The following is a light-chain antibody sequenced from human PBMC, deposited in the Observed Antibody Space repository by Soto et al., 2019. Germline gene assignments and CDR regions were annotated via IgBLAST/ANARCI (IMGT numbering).Light chain of an antibody. V-gene: IGLV1-44*01. J-gene: IGLJ2*01. Sequence: QSALTQPPSASGTPGQRVTISCSGSSSNIGSNTVNWYQQLPGTAPKLVIYSNNQRPSGVPDRFSGSKPGTSASLAISGLQSEDEADYYCVAWDDSLNGYVVFGGGTKVPS. CDR3: VAWDDSLNGYVV. CDR1: SSNIGSNT. CDR2: SNN.